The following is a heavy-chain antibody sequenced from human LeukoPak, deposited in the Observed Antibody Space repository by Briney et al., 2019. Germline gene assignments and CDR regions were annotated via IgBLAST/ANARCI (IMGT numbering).Heavy chain of an antibody. CDR1: GFTVSSNY. CDR2: IYSGGST. D-gene: IGHD3-10*01. Sequence: GGSLGLSCAASGFTVSSNYMSWVRQAPGKGLEWVSVIYSGGSTYYADSVKGRFTISRHNSKNTLYLQMNSLRAEDTAVYYCARGITMVRGPLGYWGQGTLVTVSS. V-gene: IGHV3-53*04. J-gene: IGHJ4*02. CDR3: ARGITMVRGPLGY.